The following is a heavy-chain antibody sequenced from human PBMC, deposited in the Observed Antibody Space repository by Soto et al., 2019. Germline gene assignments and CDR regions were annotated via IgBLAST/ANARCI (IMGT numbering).Heavy chain of an antibody. J-gene: IGHJ3*02. D-gene: IGHD3-22*01. CDR3: ARDDGYYYDGLDI. CDR1: GGSISGYH. Sequence: QVQLQESGPGLVKSSETLSLTCTVSGGSISGYHWSWIRQPAGKGLDWIGRMHTGGTTDYNPSLKSRVTMSVDTSKKQFFLKLSSVTAADTAVYYCARDDGYYYDGLDIWGQGTKVTVS. V-gene: IGHV4-4*07. CDR2: MHTGGTT.